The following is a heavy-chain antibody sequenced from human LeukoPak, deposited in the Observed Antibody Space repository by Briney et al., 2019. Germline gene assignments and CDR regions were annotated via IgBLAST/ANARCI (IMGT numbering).Heavy chain of an antibody. V-gene: IGHV1-69*04. CDR3: ARGVYYGSGSYYNGGNWFDP. J-gene: IGHJ5*02. D-gene: IGHD3-10*01. CDR1: GGTFSSYA. Sequence: ASVKVSCKASGGTFSSYAIIWVRQAPGQGLEWMGRIIPILGIANYAQKFQGRVTITADKSTSTAYMELSSLRSEDTAVYYCARGVYYGSGSYYNGGNWFDPWGQGTLVTVSS. CDR2: IIPILGIA.